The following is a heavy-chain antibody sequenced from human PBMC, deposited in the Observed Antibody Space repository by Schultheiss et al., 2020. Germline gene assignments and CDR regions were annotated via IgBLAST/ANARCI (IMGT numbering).Heavy chain of an antibody. D-gene: IGHD6-19*01. CDR1: GDSVSSNSAA. CDR3: ARGNMYSSGWYPFDY. Sequence: SQTLSLTCAISGDSVSSNSAAWNWIRQSPSRGLEWLGRTYYRSKWYHDYALSVKSRLTINPDTSKNHFSLQLNSVTPEDTAVYYCARGNMYSSGWYPFDYWGQGTLVTGSS. J-gene: IGHJ4*02. V-gene: IGHV6-1*01. CDR2: TYYRSKWYH.